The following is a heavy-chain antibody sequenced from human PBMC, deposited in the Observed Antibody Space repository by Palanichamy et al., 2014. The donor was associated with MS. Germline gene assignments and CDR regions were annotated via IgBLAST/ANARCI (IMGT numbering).Heavy chain of an antibody. CDR1: GFTFSGYE. Sequence: EVQLVESGGSLVQPGGSLRLSCAASGFTFSGYEMNWVRQAPGQGLEWVSYISSSGGTLYYADSVKGRFTISRDNAKNSLYLQMNSLRAADTAAYYCARGWQPLDYWGQGTLVTVSS. CDR2: ISSSGGTL. J-gene: IGHJ4*02. CDR3: ARGWQPLDY. V-gene: IGHV3-48*03.